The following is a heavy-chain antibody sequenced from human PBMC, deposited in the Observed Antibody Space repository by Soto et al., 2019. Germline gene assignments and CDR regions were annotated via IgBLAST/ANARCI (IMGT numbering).Heavy chain of an antibody. CDR2: IYYSGST. J-gene: IGHJ5*02. V-gene: IGHV4-39*01. Sequence: SETLSLTCTVPGGSISSSSYYWGWIRQPPGKGLEWIGSIYYSGSTYYNPSLKSRVTISVDTSKNQFSLKLSSVTAADTAVYYCARLGVAARNWFDPWGQGTLVTVSS. CDR1: GGSISSSSYY. CDR3: ARLGVAARNWFDP. D-gene: IGHD3-10*01.